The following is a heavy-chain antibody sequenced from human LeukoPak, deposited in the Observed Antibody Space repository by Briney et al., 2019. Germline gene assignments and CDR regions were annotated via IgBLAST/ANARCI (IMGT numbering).Heavy chain of an antibody. D-gene: IGHD3-9*01. J-gene: IGHJ4*02. CDR3: AREANYDILTGYSSGVSSGFDY. V-gene: IGHV3-7*05. CDR2: TKQDGSEK. CDR1: GFTFSSYW. Sequence: PGGSLRLSCAASGFTFSSYWMSCVRQAPGKGLEWVANTKQDGSEKYYVDSVKGRFTISRDNAKNSLYLQMNSLRAEATALYYCAREANYDILTGYSSGVSSGFDYWGQGTLVTVSS.